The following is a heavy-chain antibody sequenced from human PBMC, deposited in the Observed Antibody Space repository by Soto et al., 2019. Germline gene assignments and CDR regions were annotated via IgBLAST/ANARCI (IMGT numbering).Heavy chain of an antibody. D-gene: IGHD2-2*01. CDR3: AFFFFQAEDGIRAVRSVSAFLLNRSSDL. Sequence: EKGLERMGDIYSSGSTYYNPSLKSRVTISVDTSKNQFSLKLSSVTAADTAVYYCAFFFFQAEDGIRAVRSVSAFLLNRSSDL. CDR2: IYSSGST. J-gene: IGHJ2*01. V-gene: IGHV4-30-4*01.